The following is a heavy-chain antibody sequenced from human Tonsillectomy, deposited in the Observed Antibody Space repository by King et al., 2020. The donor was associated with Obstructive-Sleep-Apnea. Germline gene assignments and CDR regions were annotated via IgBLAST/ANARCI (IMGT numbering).Heavy chain of an antibody. J-gene: IGHJ4*02. Sequence: QLQESGPGLVKPSETLSLTCTVSGGSISSYYWSWIRQPPGKGLEWIGYIYYSGSTNYNPSLKSRVTISVDTSKNQFSLKLSSVTAADTAVYYCARVIVAAAGTPYYFDYWGQGTLVTVSS. D-gene: IGHD6-13*01. CDR2: IYYSGST. V-gene: IGHV4-59*01. CDR1: GGSISSYY. CDR3: ARVIVAAAGTPYYFDY.